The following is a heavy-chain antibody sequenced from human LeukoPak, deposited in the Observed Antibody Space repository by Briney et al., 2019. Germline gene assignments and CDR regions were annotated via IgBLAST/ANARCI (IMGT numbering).Heavy chain of an antibody. CDR3: ARDLRMVRGVDDAFDI. D-gene: IGHD3-10*01. J-gene: IGHJ3*02. CDR2: INWNGGST. Sequence: QTGGSLRLSCAASGFTFDDYGMSWVRQAPGKGLEWVSGINWNGGSTGYADSVKGRFTISRDNAKNSLYLQMNSLRAEDTALYYCARDLRMVRGVDDAFDIWGQGTMVTVSS. V-gene: IGHV3-20*04. CDR1: GFTFDDYG.